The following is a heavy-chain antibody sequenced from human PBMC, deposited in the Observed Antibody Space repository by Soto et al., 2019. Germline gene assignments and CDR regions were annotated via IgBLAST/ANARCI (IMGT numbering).Heavy chain of an antibody. J-gene: IGHJ5*02. CDR2: IYYSGST. Sequence: PSETLSLTXTVSGGSISSSSYYWSWIRQHPGKGLEWIGYIYYSGSTYYNPSLKSRVTISVDTSKNQFSLKLSSVTAADTAVYYCARGLNVDYGDYDLVSNWFDPWGQGILVTVSS. D-gene: IGHD4-17*01. CDR1: GGSISSSSYY. CDR3: ARGLNVDYGDYDLVSNWFDP. V-gene: IGHV4-31*03.